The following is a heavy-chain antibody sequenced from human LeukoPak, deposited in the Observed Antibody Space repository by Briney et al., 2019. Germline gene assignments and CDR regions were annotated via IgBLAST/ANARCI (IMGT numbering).Heavy chain of an antibody. Sequence: GESLKISCKGSGYSLSIYWIGWVRQMPGKGLEWMGIIYPGDSETRYSPSFQGQVTISADKSISTAYLQWSSLKASDTAMYYCARRDSSGWSYSWGQGTLVTVSS. V-gene: IGHV5-51*01. J-gene: IGHJ4*02. CDR2: IYPGDSET. D-gene: IGHD6-19*01. CDR3: ARRDSSGWSYS. CDR1: GYSLSIYW.